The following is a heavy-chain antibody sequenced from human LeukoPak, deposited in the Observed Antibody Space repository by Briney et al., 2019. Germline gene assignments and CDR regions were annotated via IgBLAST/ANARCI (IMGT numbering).Heavy chain of an antibody. J-gene: IGHJ6*03. CDR3: ASEPYYYYYYMDV. CDR2: FSSSSSYI. V-gene: IGHV3-21*01. CDR1: GLPSSSYS. Sequence: GGSLRLSCAASGLPSSSYSMNWVRQAPGKGLEWVPSFSSSSSYIYYADSVKGRFTISRDNAKNSLYLQMNSLRAEDTAVYYCASEPYYYYYYMDVWGKGTTVTVSS.